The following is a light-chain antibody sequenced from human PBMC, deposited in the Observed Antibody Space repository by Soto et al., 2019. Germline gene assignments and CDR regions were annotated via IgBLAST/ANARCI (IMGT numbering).Light chain of an antibody. CDR3: QQYYSTPPT. CDR2: WAS. V-gene: IGKV4-1*01. CDR1: QSILHSPNNKNY. J-gene: IGKJ1*01. Sequence: DIVMTQSPDSLAVSLGERATIICKSSQSILHSPNNKNYLAWYQQKPGQPPKMLIYWASTRESGVPDRFSGSGSGTDFTLTISSLQAEDVAVYYCQQYYSTPPTFGQGTKVEIK.